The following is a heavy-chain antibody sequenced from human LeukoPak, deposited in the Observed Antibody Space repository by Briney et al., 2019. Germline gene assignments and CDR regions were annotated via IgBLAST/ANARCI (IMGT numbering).Heavy chain of an antibody. V-gene: IGHV4-31*11. Sequence: SETLSLTCAVSGGSISSGGYYWSWIRQHPGKGLEWIGYIYYSGSTYYNPSLKSRVTISVDTSKNQFSLKLSSVTAADTAVYYCARVRTEDIVVVPAAIVDAFDIWGQGTMVTVSS. CDR1: GGSISSGGYY. CDR3: ARVRTEDIVVVPAAIVDAFDI. D-gene: IGHD2-2*01. J-gene: IGHJ3*02. CDR2: IYYSGST.